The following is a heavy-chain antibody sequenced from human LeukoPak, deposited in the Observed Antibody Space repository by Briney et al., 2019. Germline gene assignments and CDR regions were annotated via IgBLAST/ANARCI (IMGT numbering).Heavy chain of an antibody. CDR1: GFTFSSYA. J-gene: IGHJ4*02. D-gene: IGHD3-22*01. V-gene: IGHV3-23*01. Sequence: PGGSLRLSCAASGFTFSSYAMGWVRQAPGKGLEWVSAISGSGGSTYYADSVKGRFTISRDNSKNTLYLQMNSLRAEDTAVYYCAKSVTYYYDSSGYYAPAYFDYWGQGTLVTVSS. CDR2: ISGSGGST. CDR3: AKSVTYYYDSSGYYAPAYFDY.